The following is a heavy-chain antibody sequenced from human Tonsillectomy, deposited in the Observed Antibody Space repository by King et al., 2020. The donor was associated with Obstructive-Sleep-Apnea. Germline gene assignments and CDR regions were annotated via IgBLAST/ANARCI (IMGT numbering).Heavy chain of an antibody. CDR1: GFTFSSYS. V-gene: IGHV3-21*01. CDR3: ARDSYLRARHGRSDY. CDR2: ISSSSSYI. Sequence: VQLVESGGGLVKPGGSLRLSCAASGFTFSSYSMNWVRQAPGKGLEWVSSISSSSSYIYYADSVKGRFTISRDNAKNSLYLQMNSLRAEDTAVYYCARDSYLRARHGRSDYWGQGTLVTVSS. D-gene: IGHD1-26*01. J-gene: IGHJ4*02.